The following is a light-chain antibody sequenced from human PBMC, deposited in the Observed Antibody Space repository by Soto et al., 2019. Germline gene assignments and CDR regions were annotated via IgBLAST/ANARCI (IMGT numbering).Light chain of an antibody. CDR2: ATS. CDR3: FKDYNYPRT. J-gene: IGKJ1*01. Sequence: AIQMTQSPSSLSASVGDRVTITCRASQGIRNELGWYQQRPGKAPKLLIFATSSLQSGVPSRFSGSGSGTDFTRTISSLQPEDFATYYCFKDYNYPRTFGQGTKVEV. V-gene: IGKV1-6*01. CDR1: QGIRNE.